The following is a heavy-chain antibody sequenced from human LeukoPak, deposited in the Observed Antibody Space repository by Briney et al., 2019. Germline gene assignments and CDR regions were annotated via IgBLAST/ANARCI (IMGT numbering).Heavy chain of an antibody. J-gene: IGHJ4*02. Sequence: AGPTLVNPTQTLTVTCTLAGFSLNTTRLGVGWIRQPPGKALEWLALLFWHGDSRLSPSLESRLTITKDTSKNQVVLTMTDMDPVDTATYYCAHATNSHFDYWGQGTLVTVSS. CDR2: LFWHGDS. CDR1: GFSLNTTRLG. V-gene: IGHV2-5*01. CDR3: AHATNSHFDY. D-gene: IGHD4-23*01.